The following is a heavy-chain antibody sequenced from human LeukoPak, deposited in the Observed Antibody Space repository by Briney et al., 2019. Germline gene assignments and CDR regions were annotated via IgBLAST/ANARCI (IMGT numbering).Heavy chain of an antibody. Sequence: ASVKVSFKASVYTFTSYDINWVRQATGPGLEWMGWMNPNSGNTGYAQKFQGRVTMTRNTSISTAYMELSSLRSEDTAVYYCASPPNGGFGELLSWGQGTLVTVSS. V-gene: IGHV1-8*01. CDR2: MNPNSGNT. J-gene: IGHJ4*02. CDR1: VYTFTSYD. CDR3: ASPPNGGFGELLS. D-gene: IGHD3-10*01.